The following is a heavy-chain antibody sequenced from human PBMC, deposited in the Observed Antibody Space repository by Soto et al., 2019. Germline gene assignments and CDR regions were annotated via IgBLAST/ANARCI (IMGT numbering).Heavy chain of an antibody. CDR1: GGSLSGSNW. J-gene: IGHJ4*02. CDR2: IYYSGST. CDR3: ARSDGRY. V-gene: IGHV4-61*01. Sequence: PSETLCLTCTVAGGSLSGSNWWSWVRQPPGKGLEWIGYIYYSGSTNYNPSLKSRVTISVDTSKNQFSLKLSSVTAADTAVYYCARSDGRYWGQGTLVTVSS.